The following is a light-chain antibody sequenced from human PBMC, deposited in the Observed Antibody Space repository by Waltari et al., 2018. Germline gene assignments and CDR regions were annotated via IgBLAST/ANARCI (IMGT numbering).Light chain of an antibody. CDR3: HQYNNRPPYT. CDR2: GAS. Sequence: TQSPATLSVSLGERVTPPCRASESISINLAWYQQKPGQTPRLIIHGASKRATGVPARFAGSGSRTEFTLIISSLQSEDIAVYYCHQYNNRPPYTFGQGTKLEIK. V-gene: IGKV3-15*01. J-gene: IGKJ2*01. CDR1: ESISIN.